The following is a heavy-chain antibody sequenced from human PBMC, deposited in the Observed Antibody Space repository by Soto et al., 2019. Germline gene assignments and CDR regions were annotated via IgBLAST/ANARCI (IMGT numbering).Heavy chain of an antibody. J-gene: IGHJ4*02. Sequence: QVQLVESGGGVVQPGRSLRLSCAASGFTFSSYGMHWVRQAPGKGLEWVAVIWYDGSNKYYADSVKGRFTISRDNSKNTVYLQMNSLRAEDTAVYYCARDPGCSGGSCYLFDYWGQGTLVTVSS. V-gene: IGHV3-33*01. CDR3: ARDPGCSGGSCYLFDY. CDR1: GFTFSSYG. D-gene: IGHD2-15*01. CDR2: IWYDGSNK.